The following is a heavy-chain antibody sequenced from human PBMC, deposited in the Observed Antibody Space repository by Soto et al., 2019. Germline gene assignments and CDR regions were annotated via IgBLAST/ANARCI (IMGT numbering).Heavy chain of an antibody. J-gene: IGHJ4*02. D-gene: IGHD4-17*01. V-gene: IGHV3-74*01. Sequence: VGSLRLSCAASGFTFSSYWMHWVRQAPGKGLVWVAGIRYDGSNTSYADSVKGRFTISRDNSKNTLYLQMNSLRAEDTAVYYCARSQNRGDYGEDLYYFDYWGQGTLVTVSS. CDR1: GFTFSSYW. CDR2: IRYDGSNT. CDR3: ARSQNRGDYGEDLYYFDY.